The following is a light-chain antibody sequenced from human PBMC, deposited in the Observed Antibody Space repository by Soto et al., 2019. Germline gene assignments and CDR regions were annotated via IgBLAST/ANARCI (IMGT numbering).Light chain of an antibody. CDR2: GAS. CDR1: RSLRSN. V-gene: IGKV3D-15*01. J-gene: IGKJ4*01. Sequence: EIVMTQSPATLSVSPGERVTLSCRASRSLRSNLAWYQQQPGQTPRLLIYGASTRATDMPARFSGSGSGTEFTLTVSTLQSEDFAVYYCPQYNSWPLTFSGGTKVEIK. CDR3: PQYNSWPLT.